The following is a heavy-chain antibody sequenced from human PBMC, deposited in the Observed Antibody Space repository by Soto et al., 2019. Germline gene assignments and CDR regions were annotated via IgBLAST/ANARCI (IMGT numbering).Heavy chain of an antibody. V-gene: IGHV4-59*01. CDR2: IHYNGNT. Sequence: NPSETLSLTCTVSGHSISAYSWSWVRQPPGKGLEWIGNIHYNGNTKYNPSLKSRVTMSVDTSKNQFSLKLISVTAADTAKYFCAREGNLGRWLQPLDFWGQGTLVTVS. CDR1: GHSISAYS. D-gene: IGHD5-12*01. CDR3: AREGNLGRWLQPLDF. J-gene: IGHJ4*02.